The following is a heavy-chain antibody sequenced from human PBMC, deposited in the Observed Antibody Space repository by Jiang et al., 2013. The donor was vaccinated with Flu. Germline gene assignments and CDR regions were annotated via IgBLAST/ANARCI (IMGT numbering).Heavy chain of an antibody. CDR3: ARGFGYGGNSYFPS. V-gene: IGHV6-1*01. Sequence: QTLSLTCAISGDSVSSNSAAWNWIRQPPSRGLEWLGRTYYRSKWYNDYAVSVKSRITINPDTSKNQFSLQLNSVTPEDTAVYYCARGFGYGGNSYFPSWGQGTLVTVSS. CDR1: GDSVSSNSAA. CDR2: TYYRSKWYN. J-gene: IGHJ5*02. D-gene: IGHD4-23*01.